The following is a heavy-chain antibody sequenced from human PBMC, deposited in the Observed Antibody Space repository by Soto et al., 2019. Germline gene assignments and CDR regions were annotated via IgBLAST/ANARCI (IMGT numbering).Heavy chain of an antibody. CDR3: TKGGIPRRYNIPKVDFDY. J-gene: IGHJ4*02. V-gene: IGHV3-23*01. D-gene: IGHD1-1*01. CDR2: ISGSGATT. Sequence: GGSLRLSCAATGFIFSNYAMSWVRLAPGKGLEWVSAISGSGATTYYPDSVKGRFTISRDNSKNTLYLQMNSLRAEDTAVYYCTKGGIPRRYNIPKVDFDYWGQGSLVTVSS. CDR1: GFIFSNYA.